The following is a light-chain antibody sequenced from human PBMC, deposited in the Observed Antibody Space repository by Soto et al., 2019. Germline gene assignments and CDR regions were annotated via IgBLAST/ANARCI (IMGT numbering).Light chain of an antibody. Sequence: EIVLTQSPGTLSLSPGDRATLSCRASQSVSRSYLGWYQQKPGQAPRLLVYGASIRAAGVPDRFSGSGSGTEFTLTIGRLEPEDFTVYYCHHYETFGQGTKVDIK. CDR2: GAS. J-gene: IGKJ1*01. CDR3: HHYET. CDR1: QSVSRSY. V-gene: IGKV3-20*01.